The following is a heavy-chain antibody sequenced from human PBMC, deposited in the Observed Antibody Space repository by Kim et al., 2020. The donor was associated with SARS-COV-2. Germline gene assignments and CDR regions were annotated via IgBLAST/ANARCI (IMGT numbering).Heavy chain of an antibody. J-gene: IGHJ4*02. D-gene: IGHD3-10*01. V-gene: IGHV4-39*01. Sequence: SLKSRVTISVDTSKNQFSLKLSSVTAADTAVYYCASLYYGSGSYYKGFDYWGQGTLVTVSS. CDR3: ASLYYGSGSYYKGFDY.